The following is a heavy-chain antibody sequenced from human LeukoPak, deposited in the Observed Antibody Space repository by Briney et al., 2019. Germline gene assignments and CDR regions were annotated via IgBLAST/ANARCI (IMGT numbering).Heavy chain of an antibody. CDR2: VSDDGTNK. CDR3: ASLYCSGGSCYDVDGVDP. D-gene: IGHD2-15*01. Sequence: PGGSLTLSCAASGFTFSRYTMHWLRQAPGKGLEWVALVSDDGTNKYYAESVKGRFTISRNNSKNTLYLQMNSLRPEDTALYYCASLYCSGGSCYDVDGVDPWGQGTLVSVSS. CDR1: GFTFSRYT. V-gene: IGHV3-30-3*01. J-gene: IGHJ5*02.